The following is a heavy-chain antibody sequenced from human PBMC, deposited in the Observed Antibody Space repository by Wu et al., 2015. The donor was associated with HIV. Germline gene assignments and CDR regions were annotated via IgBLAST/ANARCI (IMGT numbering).Heavy chain of an antibody. J-gene: IGHJ3*02. V-gene: IGHV1-46*01. Sequence: QVQLVQSGAEVKKPGASVKVSCKASGYTFTSYYMHWVRQAPGQGLEWMGIINPSGGSTSYAQKFQGRVTMTRDTSTGTVYMELSSLRSEDTAVYYCARDRELAVAANEDAFDIWGQGTMVTVSS. CDR3: ARDRELAVAANEDAFDI. CDR2: INPSGGST. CDR1: GYTFTSYY. D-gene: IGHD6-19*01.